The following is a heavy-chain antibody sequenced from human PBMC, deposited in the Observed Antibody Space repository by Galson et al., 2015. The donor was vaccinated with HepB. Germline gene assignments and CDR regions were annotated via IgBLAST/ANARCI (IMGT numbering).Heavy chain of an antibody. CDR2: INPYDGIT. Sequence: SVKVSCKASGYTFTNYYIHWVRQAPGQGLEWMGMINPYDGITSYAPEIQGGFTMTGDTSTSTVYMELNSLRSEDTAVYYCATDRSSLNYFDPWGQGTLVTVSS. D-gene: IGHD3-3*01. J-gene: IGHJ5*02. CDR1: GYTFTNYY. V-gene: IGHV1-46*01. CDR3: ATDRSSLNYFDP.